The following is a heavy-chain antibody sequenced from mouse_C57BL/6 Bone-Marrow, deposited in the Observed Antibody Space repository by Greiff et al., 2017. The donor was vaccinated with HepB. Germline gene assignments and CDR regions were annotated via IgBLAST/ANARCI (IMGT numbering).Heavy chain of an antibody. J-gene: IGHJ2*01. CDR2: IYPRSGNT. CDR1: GYTFTSYG. V-gene: IGHV1-81*01. Sequence: VQGVESGAELARPGASVKLSCKASGYTFTSYGISWVKQRTGQGLEWIGEIYPRSGNTYYNEKFKGKATLTADKSSSTAYMELRSLTSEDSAVYFCARDYYGSRHFDYWGQGTTLTVSS. D-gene: IGHD1-1*01. CDR3: ARDYYGSRHFDY.